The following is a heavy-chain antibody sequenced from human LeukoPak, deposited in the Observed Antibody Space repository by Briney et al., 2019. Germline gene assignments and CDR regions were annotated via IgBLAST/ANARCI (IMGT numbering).Heavy chain of an antibody. D-gene: IGHD5-24*01. Sequence: GGSLRLSCTASGFTFSNFWMGWVRQAPGKGLEWVANIKQDETEKFYLGSVKGRFTISRDNAKNSLYLQMNSLRAEDTAVYYCAIGNVVGRDGYNSFFDYWGQGTLVTVSS. V-gene: IGHV3-7*01. CDR2: IKQDETEK. J-gene: IGHJ4*02. CDR1: GFTFSNFW. CDR3: AIGNVVGRDGYNSFFDY.